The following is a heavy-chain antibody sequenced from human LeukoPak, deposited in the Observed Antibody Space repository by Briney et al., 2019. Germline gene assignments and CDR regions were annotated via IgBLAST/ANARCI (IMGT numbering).Heavy chain of an antibody. CDR1: GCTFKRYN. J-gene: IGHJ4*02. CDR2: IEDDGSNK. CDR3: AKDSAWATDY. V-gene: IGHV3-30*02. D-gene: IGHD6-19*01. Sequence: GGSLRLSCAASGCTFKRYNMHWVRQAPGKGLEWVAFIEDDGSNKNYADAVKGRFTVSRDNSINTLYLHMNSLGIEDMAVYFFAKDSAWATDYWGRGSLVTVSS.